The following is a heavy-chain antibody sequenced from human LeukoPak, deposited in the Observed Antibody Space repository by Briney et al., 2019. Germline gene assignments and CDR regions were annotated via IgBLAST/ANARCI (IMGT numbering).Heavy chain of an antibody. CDR3: ARAYYYDSSGYDY. CDR2: INPNSGGT. V-gene: IGHV1-2*02. CDR1: GYTFTGYY. J-gene: IGHJ4*02. Sequence: ASVKVSCKASGYTFTGYYMHWVRQAPGQGLEWMGWINPNSGGTNYAQKFQGRVTMTRDTSISAAYMELSRPRSDDTAVYYCARAYYYDSSGYDYWGQGTLVTVSS. D-gene: IGHD3-22*01.